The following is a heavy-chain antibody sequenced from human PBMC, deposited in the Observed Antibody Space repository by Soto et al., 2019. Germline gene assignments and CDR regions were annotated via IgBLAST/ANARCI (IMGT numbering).Heavy chain of an antibody. J-gene: IGHJ4*02. D-gene: IGHD3-22*01. CDR1: GFTFSSYW. CDR3: ARVSGYYYQGYFEY. V-gene: IGHV3-74*01. CDR2: INSDGSST. Sequence: EVQLVESGGGLVQPGGSLRLSCAASGFTFSSYWIHWVRQAPGKGLVWVSRINSDGSSTTYADSVKGRFTISRDNAKNTLYLPMNSLRAEDTAVYYCARVSGYYYQGYFEYWGQGTLVTVSS.